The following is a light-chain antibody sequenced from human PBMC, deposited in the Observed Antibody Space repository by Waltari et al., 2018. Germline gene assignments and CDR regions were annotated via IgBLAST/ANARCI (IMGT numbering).Light chain of an antibody. V-gene: IGLV2-14*03. J-gene: IGLJ1*01. CDR1: SSDVGGYNF. Sequence: QSALTQTPSVSGPLGHSLPISCPETSSDVGGYNFSSWYQQHPGKVPKLIIYDVTNRPSGVSNRFSGSKSGNTASLTISGLQAEDEADYYCSSYTTSSTYVFGTGTKVTVL. CDR3: SSYTTSSTYV. CDR2: DVT.